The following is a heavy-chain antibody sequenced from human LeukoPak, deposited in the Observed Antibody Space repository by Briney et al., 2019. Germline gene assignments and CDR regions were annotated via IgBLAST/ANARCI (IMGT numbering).Heavy chain of an antibody. CDR3: AKDLFYYGSGSYYFDY. CDR1: GFTFSSYA. D-gene: IGHD3-10*01. Sequence: GGSLRLSCAASGFTFSSYAMSWVRQAPGKGLEWVSAISGSGGSTYYADSVKGRFTISRDNSKNTLYLQMNSLRAEDTAVYYCAKDLFYYGSGSYYFDYWGQGTLVTVSS. CDR2: ISGSGGST. V-gene: IGHV3-23*01. J-gene: IGHJ4*02.